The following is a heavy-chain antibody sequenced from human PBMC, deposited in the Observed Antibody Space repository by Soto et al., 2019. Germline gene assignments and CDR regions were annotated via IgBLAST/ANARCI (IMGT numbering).Heavy chain of an antibody. CDR1: GFTFDDYA. D-gene: IGHD3-22*01. CDR2: ISWNSARI. CDR3: XKXXXXXXXVVVVTD. V-gene: IGHV3-9*01. Sequence: VQLVESGGGLVQPGRSLRLSCAASGFTFDDYAMHWVRXXXXXXXXXVSGISWNSARIAYADSVKGRFTISRDNAKXXXXXXXXXXXXXXXXXXXXXKXXXXXXXVVVVTDWGQGTLVTVSS. J-gene: IGHJ4*02.